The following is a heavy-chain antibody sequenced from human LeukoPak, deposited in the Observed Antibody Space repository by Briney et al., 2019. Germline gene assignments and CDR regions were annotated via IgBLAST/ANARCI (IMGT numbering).Heavy chain of an antibody. D-gene: IGHD6-19*01. CDR2: IYYSGST. V-gene: IGHV4-59*12. Sequence: SETLSLTCAVSGDSISNYYWSWIRQPPGKGLEWIGYIYYSGSTNYNPSLKSRVTISVDTSKNQFSLKLSSVTAADTAVYYCAREEAGYSSGWYSGGVDYWGQGTLVTVSS. J-gene: IGHJ4*02. CDR1: GDSISNYY. CDR3: AREEAGYSSGWYSGGVDY.